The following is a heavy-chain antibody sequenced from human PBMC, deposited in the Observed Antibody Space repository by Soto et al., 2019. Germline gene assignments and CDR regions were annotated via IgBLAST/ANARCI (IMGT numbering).Heavy chain of an antibody. CDR1: GYSFTSYW. V-gene: IGHV5-51*01. CDR3: ARQGYCSGGSCYYFDY. Sequence: GESLKISCKGSGYSFTSYWIGWVRQMPGKGLEWMGIIYPGDSDTRYSPSFQGQVTISADKSIGTAYLQWSSLKASDTAMYYCARQGYCSGGSCYYFDYWGQGTLVTVSS. CDR2: IYPGDSDT. J-gene: IGHJ4*02. D-gene: IGHD2-15*01.